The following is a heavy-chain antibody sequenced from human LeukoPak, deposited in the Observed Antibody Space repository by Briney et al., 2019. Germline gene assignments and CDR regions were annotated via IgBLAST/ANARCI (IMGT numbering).Heavy chain of an antibody. CDR1: GFTFSSYD. Sequence: PGGSLRLSCAASGFTFSSYDMGWVRQAPGKGLEWVSAISDSGTRTYYADSVRGRFTISRDKFKNTLYLHMNSLRAEDTAVYYCAKDSRRTSGWYYFDYWGQGTLSPSPQ. CDR3: AKDSRRTSGWYYFDY. D-gene: IGHD6-19*01. CDR2: ISDSGTRT. J-gene: IGHJ4*02. V-gene: IGHV3-23*01.